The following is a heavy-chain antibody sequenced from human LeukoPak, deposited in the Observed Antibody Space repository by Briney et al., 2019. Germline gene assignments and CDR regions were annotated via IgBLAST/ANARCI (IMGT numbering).Heavy chain of an antibody. CDR3: AKDGGRYFDLYYFDY. CDR1: GFTFSSYG. D-gene: IGHD3-9*01. Sequence: GGSLRLSCAASGFTFSSYGMHWVRQAPGKGLEWVAVISYDGSNKYYADSVKGRFTISRDNSKNTLYLQMNSLRAEDTAVYYCAKDGGRYFDLYYFDYWGQGTLVTVSS. V-gene: IGHV3-30*18. CDR2: ISYDGSNK. J-gene: IGHJ4*02.